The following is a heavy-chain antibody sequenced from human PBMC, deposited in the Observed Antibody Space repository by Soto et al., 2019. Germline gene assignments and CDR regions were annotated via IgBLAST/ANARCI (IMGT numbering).Heavy chain of an antibody. D-gene: IGHD3-10*02. J-gene: IGHJ6*02. CDR1: GYSVTDYW. CDR2: IHPRDSDV. V-gene: IGHV5-51*01. Sequence: XESLKIYCKASGYSVTDYWMGWVRQMPGNGLEWLGIIHPRDSDVRYNSSLKGQVTMSADKSISTAYLQWSSLKASDSAKYFCGRVSGDGDDMDVWGQGSTVTVSS. CDR3: GRVSGDGDDMDV.